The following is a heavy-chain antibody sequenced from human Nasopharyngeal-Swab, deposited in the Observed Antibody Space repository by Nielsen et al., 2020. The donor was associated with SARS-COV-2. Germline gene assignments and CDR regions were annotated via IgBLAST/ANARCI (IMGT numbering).Heavy chain of an antibody. CDR1: GGTFSSYA. V-gene: IGHV1-69*13. Sequence: SVKVSCKASGGTFSSYAISWVRQAPGQGLERVGGIIPIFGTANYAQKFQGRVTITADESTSTAYMELSSLRSEDTAVYYCARGGWKRYYYYYYMDVWGKGTTVTVSS. CDR2: IIPIFGTA. D-gene: IGHD6-19*01. CDR3: ARGGWKRYYYYYYMDV. J-gene: IGHJ6*03.